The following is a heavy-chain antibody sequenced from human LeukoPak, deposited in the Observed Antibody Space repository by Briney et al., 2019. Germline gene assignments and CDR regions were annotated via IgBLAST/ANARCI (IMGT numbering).Heavy chain of an antibody. CDR2: ISGSGGST. CDR3: AKDCGQWLVLDAFDI. V-gene: IGHV3-23*01. D-gene: IGHD6-19*01. Sequence: SCKASGGTFSSYAMSWVRQAPGKGLEWVSAISGSGGSTYYADSVKGRFTISRDNSKNTLYLQMNSLRAEDTAVYYCAKDCGQWLVLDAFDIWGQGTMVTVSS. CDR1: GGTFSSYA. J-gene: IGHJ3*02.